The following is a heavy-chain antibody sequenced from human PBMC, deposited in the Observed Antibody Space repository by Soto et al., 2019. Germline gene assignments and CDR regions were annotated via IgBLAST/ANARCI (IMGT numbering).Heavy chain of an antibody. Sequence: PSETLSLTCTVSGGSISSGGYYWSWIRQHPGKGLEWIGYIYYSGSTYYNPSLKSRVTISVDTSKNQFSLKLSSVTAADTAVYYCAREKDDSSDYIWGSYRQLGMDVWGQGTTVTAP. J-gene: IGHJ6*02. CDR3: AREKDDSSDYIWGSYRQLGMDV. CDR2: IYYSGST. V-gene: IGHV4-31*03. CDR1: GGSISSGGYY. D-gene: IGHD3-16*02.